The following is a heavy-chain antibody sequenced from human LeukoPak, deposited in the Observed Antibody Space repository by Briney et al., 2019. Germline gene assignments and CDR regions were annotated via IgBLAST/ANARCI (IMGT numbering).Heavy chain of an antibody. D-gene: IGHD4-23*01. CDR2: INPSGGST. Sequence: ASVKVPCKASGYTFTSYYMHWVRQAPGQGLEWMGIINPSGGSTSYAQKFQGRVTMTRDMSTSTDYMELSSLRSEDTAVYYCARDNSVEDTAWWFDPWGQGTLVTVSS. V-gene: IGHV1-46*01. J-gene: IGHJ5*02. CDR3: ARDNSVEDTAWWFDP. CDR1: GYTFTSYY.